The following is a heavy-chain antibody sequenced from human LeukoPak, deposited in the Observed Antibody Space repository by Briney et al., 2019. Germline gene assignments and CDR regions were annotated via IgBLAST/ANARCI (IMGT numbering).Heavy chain of an antibody. CDR3: ARERGDYGAPSQYFQH. CDR2: IYNSGST. CDR1: GGSISSGSYY. V-gene: IGHV4-61*01. Sequence: PSQTLSLTCTVSGGSISSGSYYWNWIRQPPGKGLEWIGHIYNSGSTNYNPSLKSRVTISVDTSKNQFSLKLSSVTAADTAVYYCARERGDYGAPSQYFQHWGQGTLVTVSS. D-gene: IGHD4-17*01. J-gene: IGHJ1*01.